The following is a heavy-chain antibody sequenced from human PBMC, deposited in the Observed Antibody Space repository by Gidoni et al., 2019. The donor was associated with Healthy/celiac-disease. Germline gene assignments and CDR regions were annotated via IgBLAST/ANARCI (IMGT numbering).Heavy chain of an antibody. V-gene: IGHV3-9*01. CDR3: AKSPDQQRLVWDAFDI. D-gene: IGHD6-13*01. CDR2: ISLDSGSI. Sequence: EVQLVESGGGLGQPGRSLSPSWAASGFTFADHAMHGVRHAPGKGLEWVSGISLDSGSIGYADSVKGRFTISRDNAKNSLYLQMNSLGAEDTALYYCAKSPDQQRLVWDAFDIWGQGTMVTVSS. J-gene: IGHJ3*02. CDR1: GFTFADHA.